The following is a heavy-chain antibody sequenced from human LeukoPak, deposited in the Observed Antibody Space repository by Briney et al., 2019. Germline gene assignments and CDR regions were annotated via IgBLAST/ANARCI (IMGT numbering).Heavy chain of an antibody. CDR1: GFTFSSYA. D-gene: IGHD6-13*01. Sequence: PGGSLRLSCAASGFTFSSYAMSWVRQAPGKGLEWVSAISGSGGSTYYADSVKGRFTISRDNSKNTLYLQMNSLRAEDTAVYYCAKDFSGAAGTEFAGAFDIWGQGTMVTVSS. CDR2: ISGSGGST. CDR3: AKDFSGAAGTEFAGAFDI. J-gene: IGHJ3*02. V-gene: IGHV3-23*01.